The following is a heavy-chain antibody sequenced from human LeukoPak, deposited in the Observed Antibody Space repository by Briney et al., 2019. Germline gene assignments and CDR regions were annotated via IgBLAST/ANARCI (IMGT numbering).Heavy chain of an antibody. CDR3: ARGPLAAAGTLTYYYYGMDV. V-gene: IGHV4-59*12. CDR1: ADSISGYY. J-gene: IGHJ6*02. CDR2: IFHSGFT. Sequence: PSETLSLTCAVSADSISGYYWSWIRQPPGKRLEWIGYIFHSGFTNYNPSLKSRVTISIDTSKNQFSLKLSSVTAADTAVYYCARGPLAAAGTLTYYYYGMDVWGQGTTVTVSS. D-gene: IGHD6-13*01.